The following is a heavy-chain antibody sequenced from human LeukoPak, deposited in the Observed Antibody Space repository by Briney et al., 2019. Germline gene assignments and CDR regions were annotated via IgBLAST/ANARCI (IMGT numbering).Heavy chain of an antibody. V-gene: IGHV4-34*01. J-gene: IGHJ4*02. Sequence: SETLSLTCAAYGGSFRGYNGSWFRQPPGKGLGGFGEINHSGSTNYNPSLKSRVTISVDTSKNQFSLKLSSVTAADTAVYYCARGGWAYWTAHFDYWGQGTLVTVSS. CDR2: INHSGST. D-gene: IGHD3/OR15-3a*01. CDR1: GGSFRGYN. CDR3: ARGGWAYWTAHFDY.